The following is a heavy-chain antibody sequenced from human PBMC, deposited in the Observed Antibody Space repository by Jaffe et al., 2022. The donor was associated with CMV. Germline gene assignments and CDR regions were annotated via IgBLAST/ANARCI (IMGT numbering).Heavy chain of an antibody. D-gene: IGHD3-10*01. Sequence: QVQLVESGGGVVQPGKSLRLSCAASGFSFSTYGMHWVRQAPGKGLEWVAVIWNDGTNKYYTDSARGRFTISRDNSKNTLYLQMNSLRAEDTAVYYCARVGVPYYYGSGSLFYFYYYYMDVWGKGTPVTVSS. CDR1: GFSFSTYG. CDR2: IWNDGTNK. CDR3: ARVGVPYYYGSGSLFYFYYYYMDV. V-gene: IGHV3-33*08. J-gene: IGHJ6*03.